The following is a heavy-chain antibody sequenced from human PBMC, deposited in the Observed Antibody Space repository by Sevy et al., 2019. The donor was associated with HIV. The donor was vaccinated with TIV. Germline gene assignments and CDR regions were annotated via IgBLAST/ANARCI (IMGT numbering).Heavy chain of an antibody. CDR2: IWYDGINK. D-gene: IGHD3-22*01. J-gene: IGHJ4*02. Sequence: GGSLRLSCTASGFYFGIHWVRQAPGKGLEWVALIWYDGINKDYADSVKGRFTISRDNSKNTVFLQMNSLRAEDTGMYYCARWGNSSGIDYWGQGTLVTVPS. CDR1: GFYFG. CDR3: ARWGNSSGIDY. V-gene: IGHV3-33*01.